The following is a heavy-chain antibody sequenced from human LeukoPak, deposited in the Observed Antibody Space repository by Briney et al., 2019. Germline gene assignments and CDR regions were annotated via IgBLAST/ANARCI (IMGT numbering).Heavy chain of an antibody. CDR3: AKSVLRNWFDP. J-gene: IGHJ5*02. D-gene: IGHD3-16*01. Sequence: GGSLRLSCAASEFTFSDYYMSWVRQAPGKGLEWVSAISGSGGSTYYADSVKGRFTISRDNSKNTLYLQMNSLRAEDTAVYYCAKSVLRNWFDPWGQGTLVTVSS. CDR2: ISGSGGST. V-gene: IGHV3-23*01. CDR1: EFTFSDYY.